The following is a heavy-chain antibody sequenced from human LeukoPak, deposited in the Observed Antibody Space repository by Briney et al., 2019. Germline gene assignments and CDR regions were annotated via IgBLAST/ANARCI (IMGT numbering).Heavy chain of an antibody. V-gene: IGHV1-3*01. CDR3: ARPGSMVRGVIAHSYLDY. CDR1: GYTFTSYA. D-gene: IGHD3-10*01. J-gene: IGHJ4*02. CDR2: INAGNGNT. Sequence: ASVKVSCKASGYTFTSYAMHWVRQAPGQRLEWMGWINAGNGNTKYSQKFQGRVTITRDTSASTAYMEVSSLRSEDTVVYYCARPGSMVRGVIAHSYLDYWGQGTLVTVSS.